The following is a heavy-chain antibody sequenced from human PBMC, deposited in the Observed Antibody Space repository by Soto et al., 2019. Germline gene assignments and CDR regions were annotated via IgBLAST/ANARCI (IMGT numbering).Heavy chain of an antibody. CDR3: AHTWSTSCPRGY. V-gene: IGHV2-5*01. J-gene: IGHJ4*02. CDR1: GFSLSTTGVG. Sequence: QITLKESGPTRVKPTQALTLTCTLSGFSLSTTGVGVGWVRQPPGKALEWLAFIYWNDHKHYSPSLKSRLTITKYTSKNQVVLTMTNMDPVDTATYYCAHTWSTSCPRGYWGQVTLVNGSS. D-gene: IGHD2-2*01. CDR2: IYWNDHK.